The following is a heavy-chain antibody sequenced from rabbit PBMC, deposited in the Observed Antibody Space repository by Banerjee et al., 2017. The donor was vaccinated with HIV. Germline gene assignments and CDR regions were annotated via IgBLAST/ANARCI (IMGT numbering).Heavy chain of an antibody. D-gene: IGHD3-3*01. CDR1: GFSFSSSYW. Sequence: QEQLEESGGDLVKPEGSLTLTCTASGFSFSSSYWICWVRQAPGKGLEWIACIYSGSDSTYYASWAKGRFTISKTSSTTVTLQMTSLTAADTATYFCARGGVGDAGYAAMPLWGPGTLVTVS. CDR3: ARGGVGDAGYAAMPL. J-gene: IGHJ4*01. V-gene: IGHV1S45*01. CDR2: IYSGSDST.